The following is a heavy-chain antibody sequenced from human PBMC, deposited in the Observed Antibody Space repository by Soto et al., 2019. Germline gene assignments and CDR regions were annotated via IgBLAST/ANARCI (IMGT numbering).Heavy chain of an antibody. CDR3: AGCTSCYAGGADYYYYMDV. D-gene: IGHD2-2*01. CDR2: IYYSGST. V-gene: IGHV4-39*01. CDR1: GGSISSSSYY. J-gene: IGHJ6*03. Sequence: SETLSLTCTVSGGSISSSSYYWGWIRQPPGKGLEWIGSIYYSGSTYYNPSLKSRVTISVDTSKNQFSLKLSSVTAADTAVYYCAGCTSCYAGGADYYYYMDVWGKGTTVTVSS.